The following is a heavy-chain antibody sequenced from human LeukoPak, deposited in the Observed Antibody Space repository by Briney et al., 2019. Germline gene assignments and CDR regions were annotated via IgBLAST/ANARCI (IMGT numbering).Heavy chain of an antibody. CDR2: INPNSGGT. D-gene: IGHD5-18*01. J-gene: IGHJ4*02. Sequence: ASVKVSCKASGYTFTGYYMHWVRQAPGQGLEWMGWINPNSGGTNYAQKFQGRVTMTRDTSISTAYMELSRLRSDDTAVYYCARDLDGYSYGYVGWGQGTLVTVSS. CDR1: GYTFTGYY. V-gene: IGHV1-2*02. CDR3: ARDLDGYSYGYVG.